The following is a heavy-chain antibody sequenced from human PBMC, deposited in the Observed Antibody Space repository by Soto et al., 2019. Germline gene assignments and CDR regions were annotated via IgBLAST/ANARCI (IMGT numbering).Heavy chain of an antibody. J-gene: IGHJ4*02. D-gene: IGHD5-12*01. CDR2: FDPEDGET. V-gene: IGHV1-24*01. CDR3: ATQIGVVATIGVFDY. Sequence: ASVKVSCKVSGYTLTELSMHWVRQAPGKGLEWMGGFDPEDGETIYAQKFQGRVTMTEDTSTDTAYMELSSLRSEDTAVYYCATQIGVVATIGVFDYRGQGTLVTVSS. CDR1: GYTLTELS.